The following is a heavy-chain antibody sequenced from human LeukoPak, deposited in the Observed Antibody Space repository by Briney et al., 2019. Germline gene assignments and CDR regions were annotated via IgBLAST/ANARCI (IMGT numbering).Heavy chain of an antibody. J-gene: IGHJ4*02. Sequence: TSETLSLTCTVSGGSVSSGGFYWTWIRQPPGKGLEWIGYIYYSGSTNYIPSLRSRLTISVDTSKNQFSLKLSSVTAADTAVYYCARASGIAVAGTPFDYWGQGTLVTVSS. CDR1: GGSVSSGGFY. V-gene: IGHV4-61*08. D-gene: IGHD6-19*01. CDR2: IYYSGST. CDR3: ARASGIAVAGTPFDY.